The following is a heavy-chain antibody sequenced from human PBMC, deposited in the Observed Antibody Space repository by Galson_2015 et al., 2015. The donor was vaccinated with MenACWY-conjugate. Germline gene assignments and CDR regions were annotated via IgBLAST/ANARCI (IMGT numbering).Heavy chain of an antibody. D-gene: IGHD3-10*01. CDR3: AARLLHSGGKDV. J-gene: IGHJ6*02. V-gene: IGHV3-74*01. CDR1: GFTFSSYW. CDR2: INSDGSST. Sequence: SLRLSCAASGFTFSSYWMHWVRQAPGKGLVWVSRINSDGSSTSYADSVKGRFTISRDNAKNTLYLQMNSLRAEDTAVYYCAARLLHSGGKDVWDQGTTATVSS.